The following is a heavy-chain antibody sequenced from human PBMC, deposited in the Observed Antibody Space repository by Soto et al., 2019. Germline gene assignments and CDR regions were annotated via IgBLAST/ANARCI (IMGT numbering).Heavy chain of an antibody. Sequence: WVXGSFRAALGTFNSYGVMFWLQAPGQGLEWMGVIIPLYGTVNYAQKFQGRVSITADKSTSTAYMDLNSLRYHDTPVYYCARVRVIRAAIPSPSGPWGQGTPAPVYS. CDR3: ARVRVIRAAIPSPSGP. V-gene: IGHV1-69*06. D-gene: IGHD2-21*01. CDR1: LGTFNSYG. J-gene: IGHJ5*02. CDR2: IIPLYGTV.